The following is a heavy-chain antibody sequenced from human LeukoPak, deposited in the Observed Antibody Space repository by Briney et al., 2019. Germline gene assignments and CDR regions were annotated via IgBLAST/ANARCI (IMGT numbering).Heavy chain of an antibody. D-gene: IGHD6-19*01. J-gene: IGHJ5*02. V-gene: IGHV3-15*01. Sequence: GGSLRLSCAASGFTFSNAWMSWVRQAPGKGLEWVGRIKSKADGGTTDYAAPVKGRFTISRDDSKNTLYLQMNSLKTEDTAVYYCTPSLGGSGWYVDNWFDPWGQGTLVTVSS. CDR2: IKSKADGGTT. CDR1: GFTFSNAW. CDR3: TPSLGGSGWYVDNWFDP.